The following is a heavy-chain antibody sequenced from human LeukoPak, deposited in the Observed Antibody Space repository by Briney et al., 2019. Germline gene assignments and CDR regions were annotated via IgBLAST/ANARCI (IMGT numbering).Heavy chain of an antibody. J-gene: IGHJ4*02. D-gene: IGHD6-19*01. CDR2: IYYSGST. Sequence: SETLSLTCTVSGGSISSSSYYWGWIRQPPGKGLEWIGSIYYSGSTYYNPSLKSRVTISVDTSKNQFSLKLSSVTAADTAVYYCARGLSRKQWLVKAEPRGLDYWGQGTLVTVSS. CDR3: ARGLSRKQWLVKAEPRGLDY. CDR1: GGSISSSSYY. V-gene: IGHV4-39*01.